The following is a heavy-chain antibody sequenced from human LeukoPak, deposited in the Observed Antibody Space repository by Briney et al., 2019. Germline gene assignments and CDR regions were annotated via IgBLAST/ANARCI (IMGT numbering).Heavy chain of an antibody. Sequence: GGSLRLSCAASGFTLSSYSMNWVCQAPGKGLEWVSSISSTSSYKYYADSVKGRFTISRDNAKNSLYLQMNSLRADDTAVYYCARDPWTSDYWGQGTLVTVSS. V-gene: IGHV3-21*01. D-gene: IGHD3/OR15-3a*01. CDR3: ARDPWTSDY. J-gene: IGHJ4*02. CDR1: GFTLSSYS. CDR2: ISSTSSYK.